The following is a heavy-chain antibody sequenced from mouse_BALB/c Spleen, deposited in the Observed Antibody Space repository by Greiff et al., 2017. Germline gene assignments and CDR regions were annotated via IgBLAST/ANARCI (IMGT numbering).Heavy chain of an antibody. J-gene: IGHJ4*01. CDR1: GYSITSDYA. CDR2: ISYSGST. V-gene: IGHV3-2*02. Sequence: DVKLQESGPGLVKPSQSLSLTCTVTGYSITSDYAWNWIRQFPGNKLEWMGYISYSGSTSYNPSLKSRISITRDTSKNQFFLQLNSVTTEDTATYYCARRPSYAMDYWGQGTSVTVSS. CDR3: ARRPSYAMDY.